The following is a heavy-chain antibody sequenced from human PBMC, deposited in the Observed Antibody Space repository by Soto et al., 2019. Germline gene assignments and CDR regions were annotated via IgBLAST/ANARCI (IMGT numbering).Heavy chain of an antibody. D-gene: IGHD3-9*01. J-gene: IGHJ3*02. CDR3: ARPQPLTIGTDAFDI. Sequence: QITLKESGPTLVKPTQTLTLTCSFSGFSLTTSGAGVGWIRQPPGKALEWLAVIYCNDDKRYSPSLKARLTITKDTAKNQVVLTMTNMDPVDTATYYCARPQPLTIGTDAFDIWVQGTMVTVSS. CDR1: GFSLTTSGAG. CDR2: IYCNDDK. V-gene: IGHV2-5*01.